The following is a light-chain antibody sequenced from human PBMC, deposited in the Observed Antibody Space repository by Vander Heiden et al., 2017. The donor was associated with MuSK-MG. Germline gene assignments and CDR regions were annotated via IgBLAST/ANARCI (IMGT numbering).Light chain of an antibody. Sequence: IQITQSPSSLSASVGDRVTITCRASQSISTYLNWYQQKPGKAPKLLIYAASSLESGVPSRFSGSGSGTDFTLTISTLQPEDFATYYCQQSVSTPRTFGQGTKVEIK. V-gene: IGKV1-39*01. CDR3: QQSVSTPRT. J-gene: IGKJ1*01. CDR2: AAS. CDR1: QSISTY.